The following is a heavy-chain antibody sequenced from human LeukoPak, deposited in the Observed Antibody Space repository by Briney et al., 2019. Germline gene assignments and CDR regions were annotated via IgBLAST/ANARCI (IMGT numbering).Heavy chain of an antibody. D-gene: IGHD2-21*02. Sequence: GGSLRLSCAASGFTFSSYSMNWVRQAPGKGLEWVSYISSSSSTIYYADSVKGRFTISRDNAKNSLYLQMNSLRAEDMAVYYCARAHVTGVDAFDMWGQGTMVIVSS. V-gene: IGHV3-48*01. J-gene: IGHJ3*02. CDR1: GFTFSSYS. CDR2: ISSSSSTI. CDR3: ARAHVTGVDAFDM.